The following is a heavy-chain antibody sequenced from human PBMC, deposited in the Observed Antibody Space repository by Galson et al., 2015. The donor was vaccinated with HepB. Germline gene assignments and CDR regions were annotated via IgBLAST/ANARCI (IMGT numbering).Heavy chain of an antibody. D-gene: IGHD3-22*01. CDR2: INADYGHI. CDR3: ATDRIYRFNSSYYYYDP. Sequence: PVNVSCKASGYPFSHNNIHWLRQAPGQGVEWMGYINADYGHINYSQRFQGRVTLTRDTAATTAYMELSSLSSEDTAMYYCATDRIYRFNSSYYYYDPWGQGTQVTVSS. J-gene: IGHJ5*02. V-gene: IGHV1-3*01. CDR1: GYPFSHNN.